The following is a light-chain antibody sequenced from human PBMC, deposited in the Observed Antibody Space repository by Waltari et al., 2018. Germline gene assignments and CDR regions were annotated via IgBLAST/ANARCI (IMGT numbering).Light chain of an antibody. Sequence: VMTQFPATLSVSPGDTATLPCRASQSVSNRLAWYQQKPGQGPRLLIYGASTRATGIPARFSGSGSGTEFTLTISSLQSEDFAIYYCQQYNNWPPWTFGQGTKVEMK. J-gene: IGKJ1*01. CDR2: GAS. CDR3: QQYNNWPPWT. CDR1: QSVSNR. V-gene: IGKV3-15*01.